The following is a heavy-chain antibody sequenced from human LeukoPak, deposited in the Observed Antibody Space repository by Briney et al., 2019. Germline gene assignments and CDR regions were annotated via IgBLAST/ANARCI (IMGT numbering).Heavy chain of an antibody. D-gene: IGHD3-10*01. J-gene: IGHJ4*02. CDR3: ARADGVLWFGETIAPYFDY. V-gene: IGHV4-59*01. Sequence: NSSETLSLTCTVSGASISSYDWSWIRQPPGKGLEWVGYIYYSGSTNYNPSLKSRVTISVDTSKNQFSLKLSSVTAADTAVYYCARADGVLWFGETIAPYFDYWGQGTLVTVSS. CDR1: GASISSYD. CDR2: IYYSGST.